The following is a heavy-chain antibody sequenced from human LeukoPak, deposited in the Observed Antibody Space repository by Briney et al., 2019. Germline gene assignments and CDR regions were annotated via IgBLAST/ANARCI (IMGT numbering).Heavy chain of an antibody. CDR1: GFTFSHYE. D-gene: IGHD2-15*01. V-gene: IGHV3-48*03. CDR3: VRYILGYSDAFDL. Sequence: GGSMRLSCVGSGFTFSHYEMNWVRQAPGRGLEWVSYISSRDNNIYYADSVEGRFTISRDNPKKSVSLQINSLTVGDTAIYYCVRYILGYSDAFDLWGQGTMVTVSS. J-gene: IGHJ3*01. CDR2: ISSRDNNI.